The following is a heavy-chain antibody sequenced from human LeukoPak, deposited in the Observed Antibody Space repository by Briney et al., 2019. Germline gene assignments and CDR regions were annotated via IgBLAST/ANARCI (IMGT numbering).Heavy chain of an antibody. V-gene: IGHV4-30-2*01. Sequence: PPQTLSLTCAVSGGSISSGGYSWSWIRQPPGKGLEWIGYIYHSGSTYYNPSLKSRVTISVDRSKNQFSLKLSSVTAADTAVYYCARIDYYYDSSGSTYNWFDPWGQGTLVTVSS. J-gene: IGHJ5*02. D-gene: IGHD3-22*01. CDR1: GGSISSGGYS. CDR2: IYHSGST. CDR3: ARIDYYYDSSGSTYNWFDP.